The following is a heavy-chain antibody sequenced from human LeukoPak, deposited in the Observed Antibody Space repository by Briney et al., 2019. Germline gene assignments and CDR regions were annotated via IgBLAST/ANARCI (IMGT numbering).Heavy chain of an antibody. CDR2: TSYSSSDI. V-gene: IGHV3-21*01. CDR3: ARHYCSGGSCYFSADY. CDR1: GFTFSTYI. D-gene: IGHD2-15*01. Sequence: GGSLRLSCAASGFTFSTYIMNWVRQAPGKGLEWVSSTSYSSSDIYYADSVKGRFTISRDNAENSLYLQMNSLRAEDTAVYYCARHYCSGGSCYFSADYWGQGTLVTVSS. J-gene: IGHJ4*02.